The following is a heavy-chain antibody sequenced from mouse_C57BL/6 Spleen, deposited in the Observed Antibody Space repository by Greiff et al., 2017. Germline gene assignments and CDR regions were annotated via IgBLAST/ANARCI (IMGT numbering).Heavy chain of an antibody. V-gene: IGHV1-82*01. Sequence: QVQLKQSGPELVKPGASVKISCKASGYAFSSSWMNWVKQRPGKGLEWIGRIYPGDGDTNYNGKFKGKATLTADKSSSTAYMQRSSLTSEDSAVYFCARDRDGNLFAYWGQGTLGTVS. CDR3: ARDRDGNLFAY. CDR2: IYPGDGDT. D-gene: IGHD2-1*01. CDR1: GYAFSSSW. J-gene: IGHJ3*01.